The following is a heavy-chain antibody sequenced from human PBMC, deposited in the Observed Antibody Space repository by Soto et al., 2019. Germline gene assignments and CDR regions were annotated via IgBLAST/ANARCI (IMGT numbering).Heavy chain of an antibody. CDR2: IIPIFGTA. D-gene: IGHD3-10*01. CDR3: ARVEITMVRPYSYGMDV. Sequence: QVQLVQSGAEVKKPGSSVKVSCKASGGTFSSYAISWVSQAPGQGLEWMGGIIPIFGTANYAQKFQGRVTITADEFTSTAYMELSSLRSEDTAVYYCARVEITMVRPYSYGMDVWGQGTTVTVSS. V-gene: IGHV1-69*12. J-gene: IGHJ6*02. CDR1: GGTFSSYA.